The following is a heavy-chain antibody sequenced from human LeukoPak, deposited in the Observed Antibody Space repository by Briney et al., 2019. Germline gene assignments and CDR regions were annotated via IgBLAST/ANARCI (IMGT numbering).Heavy chain of an antibody. D-gene: IGHD6-13*01. V-gene: IGHV4-4*02. Sequence: SETLSLTCGVSGGSVTSTNWWTWVRQPPGKGLEWIGEVHLDGRTNYNPSLKSRLTMSVDLSENHVSLKLTSVTAADTAVYYCAREGPRGIAAAGINWFDPWGQGTLVTVSS. CDR2: VHLDGRT. CDR3: AREGPRGIAAAGINWFDP. J-gene: IGHJ5*02. CDR1: GGSVTSTNW.